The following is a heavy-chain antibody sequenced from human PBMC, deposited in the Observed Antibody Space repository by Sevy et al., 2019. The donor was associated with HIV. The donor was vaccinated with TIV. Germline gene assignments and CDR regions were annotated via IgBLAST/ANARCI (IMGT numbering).Heavy chain of an antibody. CDR2: ISSSSSTI. CDR3: ARGGIAVAGAHYGY. V-gene: IGHV3-48*01. CDR1: VFTFSSYS. D-gene: IGHD6-19*01. J-gene: IGHJ4*02. Sequence: GGSLRLSCAASVFTFSSYSMNWVRQAPGKGLEWVSYISSSSSTIYYADSVKGRFTISRDNAKNSLYLQMNSLRAEDTAVYYCARGGIAVAGAHYGYWGQGTLVTVSS.